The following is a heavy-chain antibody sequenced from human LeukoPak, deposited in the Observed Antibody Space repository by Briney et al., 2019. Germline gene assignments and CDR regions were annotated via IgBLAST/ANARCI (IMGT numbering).Heavy chain of an antibody. V-gene: IGHV3-66*01. Sequence: GGSLRLSCAASGFTFRTFGMNWVRQAPGKGLEWVSLIYSGGSTYYADSVKGRFTISRDNSKNTVYLQMNSLRAEDTAVYYCARGYYDSSGTPHFNYWGQGTLVTVSS. CDR1: GFTFRTFG. CDR3: ARGYYDSSGTPHFNY. D-gene: IGHD3-22*01. CDR2: IYSGGST. J-gene: IGHJ4*02.